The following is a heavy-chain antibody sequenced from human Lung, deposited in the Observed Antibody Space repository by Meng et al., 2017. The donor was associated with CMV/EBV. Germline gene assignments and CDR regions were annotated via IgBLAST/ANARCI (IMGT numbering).Heavy chain of an antibody. D-gene: IGHD2-15*01. CDR1: GFTFSDYE. J-gene: IGHJ4*01. V-gene: IGHV3-48*03. CDR3: ARLVAGDELNRNDY. Sequence: GESLKISCPSSGFTFSDYEMNWVGQAPGKGLEWISYISSSGGAKYYADSVKGRFTISRDNAKNSLYLQMNSLRPEDTAIYYCARLVAGDELNRNDYWGHGMLVTVSS. CDR2: ISSSGGAK.